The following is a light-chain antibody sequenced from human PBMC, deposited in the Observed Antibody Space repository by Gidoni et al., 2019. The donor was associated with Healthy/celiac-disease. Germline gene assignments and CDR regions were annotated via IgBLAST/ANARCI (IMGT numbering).Light chain of an antibody. J-gene: IGKJ4*01. CDR3: QQRSNQLT. CDR1: QSVSSY. V-gene: IGKV3-11*01. CDR2: DAS. Sequence: EIVFTQSPATLSLSPGERATLSCRAGQSVSSYLAWYQQKPGQAPRLLIYDASNRATGIPARFSGSGSGTDFTLTISSLEPEDFAVYYCQQRSNQLTFGGGTKVEIK.